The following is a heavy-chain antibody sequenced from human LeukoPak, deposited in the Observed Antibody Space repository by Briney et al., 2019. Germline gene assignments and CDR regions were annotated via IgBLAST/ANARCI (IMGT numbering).Heavy chain of an antibody. D-gene: IGHD3-16*01. J-gene: IGHJ4*02. CDR3: ARNNWGSFYSFDN. CDR1: GASVSSSGYY. Sequence: PSETLSLTCSVSGASVSSSGYYWDWIRQAPGKGLEWIGTIYYTGGTSYSPSLASRVTISVDTSKNHFSLSLTYVTAADTAIYYCARNNWGSFYSFDNWPQGTLVTVSS. V-gene: IGHV4-39*02. CDR2: IYYTGGT.